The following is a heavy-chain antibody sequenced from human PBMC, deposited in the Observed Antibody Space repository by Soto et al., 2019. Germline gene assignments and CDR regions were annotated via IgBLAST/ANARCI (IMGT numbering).Heavy chain of an antibody. V-gene: IGHV4-59*08. D-gene: IGHD3-10*01. CDR3: ARQGLGVNWFDP. CDR2: IYYSGST. Sequence: SETLSLTCTVSGGSIRSYYRSWIRQPPGKGLEWIGYIYYSGSTNYNPSLKSRVTISVDTSKNQFSLKLSSVTAADTAVYYCARQGLGVNWFDPWGQGTLVTVSS. CDR1: GGSIRSYY. J-gene: IGHJ5*02.